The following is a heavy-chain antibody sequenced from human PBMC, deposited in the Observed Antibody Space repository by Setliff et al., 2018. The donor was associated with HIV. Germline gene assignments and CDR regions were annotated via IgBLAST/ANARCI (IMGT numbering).Heavy chain of an antibody. CDR2: IYASGKT. Sequence: PSETLSLTCTVSGLSMSYNYWSWIRQSGGKGLEWIGRIYASGKTTFNPSLKSRVRMSVDTSKNQFSLKLTSVTASDTAVYYCARGNNDLESFDYWGQGALVTVSS. D-gene: IGHD3-3*01. V-gene: IGHV4-4*07. CDR3: ARGNNDLESFDY. CDR1: GLSMSYNY. J-gene: IGHJ4*02.